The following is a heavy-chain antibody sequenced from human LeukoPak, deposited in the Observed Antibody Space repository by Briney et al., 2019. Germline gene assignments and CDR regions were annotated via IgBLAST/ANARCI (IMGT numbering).Heavy chain of an antibody. D-gene: IGHD2-2*01. Sequence: GGSLRLSCAASGFTFSTYSMNWVRQAPGKGLEWVGRIKSKTDGGTTDYAAPVKGRFTISRDDSKNTLYLQMNSLKTEDTAVYYCTTDPYQLLMVGGDYWGQGTLVTVSS. V-gene: IGHV3-15*01. CDR2: IKSKTDGGTT. J-gene: IGHJ4*02. CDR1: GFTFSTYS. CDR3: TTDPYQLLMVGGDY.